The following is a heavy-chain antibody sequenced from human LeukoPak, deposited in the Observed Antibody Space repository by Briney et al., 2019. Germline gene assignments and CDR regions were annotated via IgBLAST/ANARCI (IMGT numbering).Heavy chain of an antibody. CDR1: GGPFSSYA. CDR3: ASCSPGPYYYYGMDV. J-gene: IGHJ6*04. V-gene: IGHV1-69*06. CDR2: ITPIFGTA. D-gene: IGHD2-15*01. Sequence: VKVSCKASGGPFSSYAISWVRQAPGQGLEWMGGITPIFGTANYAQKFQGRVTITADKSTSTAYMELSSLRSEDTAVYYCASCSPGPYYYYGMDVWGKGTTVTVSS.